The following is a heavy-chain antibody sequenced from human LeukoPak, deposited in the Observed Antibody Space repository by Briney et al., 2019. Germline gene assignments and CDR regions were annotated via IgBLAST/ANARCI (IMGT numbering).Heavy chain of an antibody. D-gene: IGHD3-22*01. CDR1: GFTFSSYG. J-gene: IGHJ5*02. CDR3: ARDSIRSGFWFDP. Sequence: GGSLRLSCAASGFTFSSYGMHWVRQAPGKGLEWVAFIRYDGSNKYYADSVKGRFTISRDNAKNSLYLQMNSLRAEDTAVYYCARDSIRSGFWFDPWGQGTLVTVSS. V-gene: IGHV3-30*02. CDR2: IRYDGSNK.